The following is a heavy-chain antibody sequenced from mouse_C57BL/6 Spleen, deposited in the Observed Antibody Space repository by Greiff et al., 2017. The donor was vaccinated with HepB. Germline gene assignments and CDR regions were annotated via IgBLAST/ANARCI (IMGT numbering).Heavy chain of an antibody. Sequence: VQLQQSVAELVRPGASVKLSCTASGFNIKNTYMHWVKQRPEQGLEWIGRIDPANGTTKYAPKFQGKATITADPSSNTAYLLLSSLTSEDTAIYYCARSGGYYDYDVRAMDGWDQGASVTVSS. J-gene: IGHJ4*01. D-gene: IGHD2-4*01. CDR1: GFNIKNTY. CDR3: ARSGGYYDYDVRAMDG. CDR2: IDPANGTT. V-gene: IGHV14-3*01.